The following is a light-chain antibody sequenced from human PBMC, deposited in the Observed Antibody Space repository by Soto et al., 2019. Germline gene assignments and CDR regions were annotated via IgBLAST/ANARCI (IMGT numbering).Light chain of an antibody. CDR1: SSDVGGYKY. V-gene: IGLV2-8*01. J-gene: IGLJ1*01. CDR2: EVN. Sequence: QSALTQPPSASGSPGQSVTISCTGTSSDVGGYKYVSWYQQHPGKAPKLMIYEVNKRPSGVPDRFSGSESGNTASLTVSGLQAEDEADYYCSSFAGSNNFVFGTGTKVTVL. CDR3: SSFAGSNNFV.